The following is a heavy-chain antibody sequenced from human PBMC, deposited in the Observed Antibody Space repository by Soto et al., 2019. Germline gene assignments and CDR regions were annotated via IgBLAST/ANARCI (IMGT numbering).Heavy chain of an antibody. Sequence: QVQLVQSGAEVKKPGASVKVSCKASGYIFTSYNINWVRQAAGHGLEWMGWVNPDSGHTVYAQKSQGRVTKTRDTSIGTAHMELRSLTPEDTAVYYCARAAPFSNDEVEYLYYMDVWGKGASVTVSS. J-gene: IGHJ6*03. V-gene: IGHV1-8*02. CDR1: GYIFTSYN. CDR3: ARAAPFSNDEVEYLYYMDV. CDR2: VNPDSGHT. D-gene: IGHD4-4*01.